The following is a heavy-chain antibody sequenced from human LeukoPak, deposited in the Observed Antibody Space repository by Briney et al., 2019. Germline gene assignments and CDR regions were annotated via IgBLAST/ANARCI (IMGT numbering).Heavy chain of an antibody. CDR2: ISGSGGSA. CDR1: GFTFSSYA. CDR3: AKRWFGESAFDI. J-gene: IGHJ3*02. V-gene: IGHV3-23*01. D-gene: IGHD3-10*01. Sequence: PGGPLRLSCAASGFTFSSYAMSWVRQAPGKGLEWVSAISGSGGSAYYADSVKGRFTISRDNSKNTLYLQMNSLRAEDTAVYYCAKRWFGESAFDIWGQGTMVTVSS.